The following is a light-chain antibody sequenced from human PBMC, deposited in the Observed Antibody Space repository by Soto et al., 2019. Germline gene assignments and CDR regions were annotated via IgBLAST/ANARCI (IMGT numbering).Light chain of an antibody. CDR3: QHRSTWPRT. Sequence: EIVLTQSPGTLSLSPGERATLSCRASQSVTSSIVWYQQKPGQAPRLLIYDASDRATGIPARFSGSGSGTDFTLTISSLEPEDSAVYYCQHRSTWPRTFGGGTKVEI. CDR1: QSVTSS. V-gene: IGKV3-11*01. CDR2: DAS. J-gene: IGKJ4*01.